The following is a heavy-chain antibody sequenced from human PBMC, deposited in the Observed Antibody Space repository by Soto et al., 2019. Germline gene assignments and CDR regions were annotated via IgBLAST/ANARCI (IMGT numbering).Heavy chain of an antibody. J-gene: IGHJ4*02. D-gene: IGHD3-3*01. CDR3: ARVEETIFGVAHIDY. CDR2: IYYSGSA. Sequence: QVQLQESGPGLVKPSQTLSLTCTVSGGSISSGGYYWSWIRQHPGKGLEWIGYIYYSGSAYYNPSLKSRVTISVDTSKNQFSLKLSSVTAADTAVYYCARVEETIFGVAHIDYWGQGTLVTVSS. V-gene: IGHV4-31*03. CDR1: GGSISSGGYY.